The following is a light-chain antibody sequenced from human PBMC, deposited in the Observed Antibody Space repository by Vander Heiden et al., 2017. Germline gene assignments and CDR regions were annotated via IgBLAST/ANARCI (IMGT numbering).Light chain of an antibody. J-gene: IGKJ4*01. CDR3: QQDDSYPIT. CDR2: AAS. CDR1: QGITSY. V-gene: IGKV1-8*01. Sequence: AIRITQSPTSLSASTGDRVTITCRASQGITSYLAWYRQKPGKAPKLLIYAASTLLSGVPSRFSGSGSGTDFTLTISSLQSEDFATYYCQQDDSYPITFGGGTKVEIK.